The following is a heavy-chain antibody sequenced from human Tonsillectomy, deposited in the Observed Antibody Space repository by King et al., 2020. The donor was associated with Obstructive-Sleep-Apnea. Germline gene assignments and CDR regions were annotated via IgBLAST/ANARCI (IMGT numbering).Heavy chain of an antibody. V-gene: IGHV1-18*04. J-gene: IGHJ4*02. CDR1: GYTFTSYS. CDR3: ARDRDGRGYFDY. CDR2: MTVDNGDA. D-gene: IGHD3-10*02. Sequence: VQLVESGPEVKKPGASMKVSCKTSGYTFTSYSLGWVRQAPGQGLEGMGWMTVDNGDAKYAQNLQGRVTLTTDTSTSTAYMELRRLTSDGTAVYYCARDRDGRGYFDYWGQGTLVTVSS.